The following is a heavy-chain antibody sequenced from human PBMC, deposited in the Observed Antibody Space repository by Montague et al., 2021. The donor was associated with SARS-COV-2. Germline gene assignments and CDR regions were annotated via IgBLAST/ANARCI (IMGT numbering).Heavy chain of an antibody. J-gene: IGHJ3*02. D-gene: IGHD3-10*01. V-gene: IGHV3-74*03. Sequence: SLRLSGAASGFTLGYTWMHWVRQAPGKGLVWISHLNGDSTTPKYSDSCKVLFTISRDNAKSTLYLQLDSLRAEDTAVYYCVKDRGTPDAFDMWGQGTMVTVSS. CDR2: LNGDSTTP. CDR3: VKDRGTPDAFDM. CDR1: GFTLGYTW.